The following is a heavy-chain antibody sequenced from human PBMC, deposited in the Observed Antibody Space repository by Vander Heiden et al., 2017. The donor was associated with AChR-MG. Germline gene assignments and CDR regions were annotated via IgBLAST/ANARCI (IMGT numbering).Heavy chain of an antibody. Sequence: QVQLVQSGAEAKKPGSSAKSSCKASGGTFSSYAISWVRQAPGQGLEWMGGIIPIFGTANYAQKFQGRVTITADESTSTAYMELSSLRSEDTAVYYCAREARKSAVAAPWGPDYWGQGTLVTVSS. D-gene: IGHD6-19*01. V-gene: IGHV1-69*01. CDR1: GGTFSSYA. CDR3: AREARKSAVAAPWGPDY. J-gene: IGHJ4*02. CDR2: IIPIFGTA.